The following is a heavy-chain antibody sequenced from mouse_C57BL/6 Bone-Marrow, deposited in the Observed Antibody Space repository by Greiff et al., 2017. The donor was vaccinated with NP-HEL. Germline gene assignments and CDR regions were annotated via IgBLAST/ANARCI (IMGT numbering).Heavy chain of an antibody. D-gene: IGHD1-1*01. J-gene: IGHJ4*01. V-gene: IGHV1-81*01. CDR3: ARRSYGSSTRNAMDY. CDR1: GYTFTSYG. Sequence: VQLKESGAELARPGASVKLSCKASGYTFTSYGISWVKQRTGQGLEWIGEIYPRSGNTYYNEKFKGKATLTADKSSSTAYMELRSLTSEDSAVYFCARRSYGSSTRNAMDYWGQGTSVTVSS. CDR2: IYPRSGNT.